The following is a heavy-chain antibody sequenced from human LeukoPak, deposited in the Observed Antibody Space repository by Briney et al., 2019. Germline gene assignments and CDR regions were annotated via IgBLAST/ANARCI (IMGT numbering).Heavy chain of an antibody. CDR1: GGSFSGYY. V-gene: IGHV4-34*01. J-gene: IGHJ4*02. CDR3: ARGGGRVAVAGTRFRSPDY. Sequence: TSETLSLTCAVYGGSFSGYYWSWIRQPPGKGLEWIGEINHSGSTNYNPSLKSRVTISVDTSKNQFSLKLSSVTAADTAVYYCARGGGRVAVAGTRFRSPDYWGQGTLVTVSS. D-gene: IGHD6-19*01. CDR2: INHSGST.